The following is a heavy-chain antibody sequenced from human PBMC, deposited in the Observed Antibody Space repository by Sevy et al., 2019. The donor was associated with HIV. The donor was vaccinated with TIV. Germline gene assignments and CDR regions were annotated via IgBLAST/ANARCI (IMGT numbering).Heavy chain of an antibody. V-gene: IGHV3-23*01. CDR3: AKGGGHYDPDEIGYYFYYYNMDV. CDR2: ISGSGTRT. J-gene: IGHJ6*03. Sequence: GGSLRLSCAVSGFSFDSYGMTWVRQAPGKGLEWVSGISGSGTRTYYADSVKGHFSISRDNSKNRLYLQMNSLRSEDTAIYYCAKGGGHYDPDEIGYYFYYYNMDVWGKGTTVTVSS. CDR1: GFSFDSYG. D-gene: IGHD3-22*01.